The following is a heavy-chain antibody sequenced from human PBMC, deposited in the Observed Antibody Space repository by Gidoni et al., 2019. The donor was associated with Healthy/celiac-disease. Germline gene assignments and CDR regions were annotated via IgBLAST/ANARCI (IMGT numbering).Heavy chain of an antibody. CDR3: AGHYGDYESDWYFDL. CDR2: IYYSGST. Sequence: QLQLQESGPGLVKPSETLSLTCTVSGGSISSSSYYWGWIRQPPGKGLEWIGSIYYSGSTYYNPSLKSRVTISVDTSKNQFSLKLSSVTAADTAVYYCAGHYGDYESDWYFDLWGRGTLVTVSS. V-gene: IGHV4-39*07. D-gene: IGHD4-17*01. J-gene: IGHJ2*01. CDR1: GGSISSSSYY.